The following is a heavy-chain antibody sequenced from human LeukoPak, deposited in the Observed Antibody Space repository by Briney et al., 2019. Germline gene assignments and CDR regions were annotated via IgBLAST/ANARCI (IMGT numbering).Heavy chain of an antibody. CDR2: IFYSGST. D-gene: IGHD5-18*01. CDR3: ARQGYSYGAFDI. V-gene: IGHV4-39*01. CDR1: GGSISTSNYY. Sequence: SETLSLTCTVSGGSISTSNYYWGWIRQPPGKGLEWIGNIFYSGSTYYNPSLKSRVTISVDTSKNQFSLKLSSVTAADTAVYYCARQGYSYGAFDIWGQGTMVTVSS. J-gene: IGHJ3*02.